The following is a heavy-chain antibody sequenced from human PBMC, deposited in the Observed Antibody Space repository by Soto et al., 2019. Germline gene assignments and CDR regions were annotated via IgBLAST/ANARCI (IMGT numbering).Heavy chain of an antibody. D-gene: IGHD1-26*01. J-gene: IGHJ5*02. V-gene: IGHV4-39*01. Sequence: QLHLRESGPGLVKPSETLSLTCTVSGGSITSSSYYWGWIRQPPGKGLEWIGSIYYSGSTYYNPSLKSRVTRDVDTSTNPFPLKRRSVTAADTSVYYCATRGVGGSYVYTFDPWGQGTLVTVSS. CDR1: GGSITSSSYY. CDR3: ATRGVGGSYVYTFDP. CDR2: IYYSGST.